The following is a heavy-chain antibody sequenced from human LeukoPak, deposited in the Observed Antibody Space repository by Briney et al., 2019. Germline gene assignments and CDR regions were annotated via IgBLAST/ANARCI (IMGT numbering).Heavy chain of an antibody. CDR1: GFTFSSYS. CDR3: ARHPDYYDYVWGSYRYLKYFDY. CDR2: ISGSSSYI. Sequence: PGGSLRLSCAASGFTFSSYSMNWVRQAPGKGLEWVSSISGSSSYIYYADSVKGRFTISRDNAKNSLYLQMNSLRAEDTAVYYCARHPDYYDYVWGSYRYLKYFDYWGQGTLVTVSS. J-gene: IGHJ4*02. D-gene: IGHD3-16*02. V-gene: IGHV3-21*01.